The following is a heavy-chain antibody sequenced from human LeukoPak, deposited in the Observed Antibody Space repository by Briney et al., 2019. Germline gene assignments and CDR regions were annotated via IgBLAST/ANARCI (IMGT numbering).Heavy chain of an antibody. J-gene: IGHJ4*02. CDR3: AKDITFGGPYYFDY. CDR2: INSDGSST. CDR1: GFIFPTYW. V-gene: IGHV3-74*01. Sequence: PGGSLRLSCAASGFIFPTYWMHWVRQAPGKGLVWVSRINSDGSSTDYADSVKGRFTISRDNSKNTLYLQMNSLRAEDTAVYYCAKDITFGGPYYFDYWGQGTLVTVSS. D-gene: IGHD3-16*01.